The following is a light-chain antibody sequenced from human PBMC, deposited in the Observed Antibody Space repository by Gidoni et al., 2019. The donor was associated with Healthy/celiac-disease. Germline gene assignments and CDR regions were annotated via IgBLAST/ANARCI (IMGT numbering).Light chain of an antibody. CDR2: AAS. V-gene: IGKV1-27*01. CDR3: QKYNSALENT. J-gene: IGKJ3*01. CDR1: QGISNY. Sequence: DIQMTQSPSSLSASVGDRVTITCRASQGISNYLAWYQQKPGKVPKLLIYAASTLQSGVPSRFSGSGSGTDFTLTISSLQPEDVATYYCQKYNSALENTFGPXTKVDIK.